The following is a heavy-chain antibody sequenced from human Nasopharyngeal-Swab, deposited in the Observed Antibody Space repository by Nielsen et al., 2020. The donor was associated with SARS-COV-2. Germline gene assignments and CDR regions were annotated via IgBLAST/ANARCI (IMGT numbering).Heavy chain of an antibody. J-gene: IGHJ2*01. D-gene: IGHD4-17*01. CDR3: ARASTVTTFFDL. V-gene: IGHV4-34*01. CDR2: INHSGST. CDR1: GGSFSGYY. Sequence: SETLSLTCAVYGGSFSGYYWSWIRQPPGKGLEWIGEINHSGSTNYNLSLKSRVTISVDTSKNQFSLKLNSVTAADTAVYYCARASTVTTFFDLWGRGTLVTVSS.